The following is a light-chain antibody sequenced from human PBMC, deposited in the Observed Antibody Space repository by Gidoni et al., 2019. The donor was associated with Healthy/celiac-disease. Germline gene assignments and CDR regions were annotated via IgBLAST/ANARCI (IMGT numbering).Light chain of an antibody. CDR3: QVWDTTTDRMV. CDR1: HLGDKS. CDR2: GDR. J-gene: IGLJ3*02. V-gene: IGLV3-21*02. Sequence: SYVLTQPPSVSLAPGPTATIACGGTHLGDKSVNWYQQKSGQAPVLVVYGDRGRPPGIPERFSGSRSANTTTLTISRVEVGDAADYYCQVWDTTTDRMVFGGGTKLTVL.